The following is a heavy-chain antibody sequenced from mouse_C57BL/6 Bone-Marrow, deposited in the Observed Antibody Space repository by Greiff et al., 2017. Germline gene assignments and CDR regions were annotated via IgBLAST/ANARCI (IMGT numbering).Heavy chain of an antibody. Sequence: QVQLQQSGAELVRPGASVTLSCKASGYSFTDYEMHWVKQTPVHGLEWIGAIDPETGGTAYNQKFKGKAILTADKSSSTAYMELRGLTSEDSAVYYCKRHYSLLIDYWGQGTTLTVSS. CDR1: GYSFTDYE. CDR2: IDPETGGT. D-gene: IGHD1-1*01. V-gene: IGHV1-15*01. CDR3: KRHYSLLIDY. J-gene: IGHJ2*01.